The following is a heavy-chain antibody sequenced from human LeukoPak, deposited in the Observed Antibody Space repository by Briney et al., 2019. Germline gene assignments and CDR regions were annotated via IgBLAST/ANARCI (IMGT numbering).Heavy chain of an antibody. Sequence: GASVKVSCKASGYTFTSYYMHWVRQAPGQGLEWMGWINPNSGGTKYAQKFQGRVTMTRDTSVSTAYMELSRLTSDDTAVYYCASGREYCSSTSCWGYYMDVWGKGTTVTISS. D-gene: IGHD2-2*01. CDR2: INPNSGGT. CDR3: ASGREYCSSTSCWGYYMDV. J-gene: IGHJ6*03. CDR1: GYTFTSYY. V-gene: IGHV1-2*02.